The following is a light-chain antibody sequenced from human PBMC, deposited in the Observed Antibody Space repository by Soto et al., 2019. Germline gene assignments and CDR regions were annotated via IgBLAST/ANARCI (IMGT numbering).Light chain of an antibody. J-gene: IGKJ1*01. CDR3: QQYGSSPGT. CDR2: GAS. Sequence: EIVLTQSPGTLSLSPGERATLSCRASQSVTSTYLAWYQQKPGQPPSLLIYGASNRATGIPDRFSGSGSGTDFTLTISRLEPEDSALYYCQQYGSSPGTFGQGTKVEIK. CDR1: QSVTSTY. V-gene: IGKV3-20*01.